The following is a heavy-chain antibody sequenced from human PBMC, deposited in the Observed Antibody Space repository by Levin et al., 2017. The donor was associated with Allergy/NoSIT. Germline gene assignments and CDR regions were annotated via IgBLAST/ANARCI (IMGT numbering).Heavy chain of an antibody. V-gene: IGHV4-39*07. CDR3: ARDEMVHELQYYYGIDV. CDR2: LSSLFLS. CDR1: GGSIRSTSYY. Sequence: LSLPCTVSGGSIRSTSYYWGWIRQPPFPFLSFLFPLSSLFLSSSPPSLKGRVTISVDTSKKQISLKLTSVTAADTAVYYCARDEMVHELQYYYGIDVWCQGTTVSVSS. D-gene: IGHD2-8*01. J-gene: IGHJ6*02.